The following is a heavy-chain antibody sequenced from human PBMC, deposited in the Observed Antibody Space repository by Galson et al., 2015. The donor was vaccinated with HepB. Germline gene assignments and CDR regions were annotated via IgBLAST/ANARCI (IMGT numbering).Heavy chain of an antibody. Sequence: LRLSCAASGFTFSSYGMHWVRQAPGKGLEWVAFIRYDGSNKYYADSVKGRFTISRDNSKNTLYLQMNSLRAEDTAVYYCAKDRGLYSSSWYEGGWCDPWGEGTLV. CDR1: GFTFSSYG. D-gene: IGHD6-13*01. J-gene: IGHJ5*02. V-gene: IGHV3-30*02. CDR2: IRYDGSNK. CDR3: AKDRGLYSSSWYEGGWCDP.